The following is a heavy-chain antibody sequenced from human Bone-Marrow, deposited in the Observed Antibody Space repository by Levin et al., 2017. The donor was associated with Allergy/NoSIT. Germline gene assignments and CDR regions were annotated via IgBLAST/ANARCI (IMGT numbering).Heavy chain of an antibody. Sequence: SCAASGFTVSSNYMSWVRQAPGKGPEWVSVIYSGGSTYYADSVKGRFTISRDNSKNTLYLLMNSLRAEDTAVYYRARGWFGELLYDWGQGTLVTVSS. CDR3: ARGWFGELLYD. D-gene: IGHD3-10*01. CDR2: IYSGGST. V-gene: IGHV3-53*01. CDR1: GFTVSSNY. J-gene: IGHJ4*02.